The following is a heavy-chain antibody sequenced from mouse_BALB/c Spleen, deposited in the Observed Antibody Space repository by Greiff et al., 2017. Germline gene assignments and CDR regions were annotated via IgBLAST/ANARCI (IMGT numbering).Heavy chain of an antibody. CDR1: GYTFTEYI. CDR3: ARPHYYGSRGFAY. V-gene: IGHV1-62-2*01. CDR2: FYPGSGSI. J-gene: IGHJ3*01. D-gene: IGHD1-1*01. Sequence: QVHVKQSGAELVKPGASVKLSCKASGYTFTEYIIHWVKQRSGQGLEWIGWFYPGSGSIKYNEKFKDKATLTADKSSSTVYMELSRLTSEDSAVYYCARPHYYGSRGFAYWGQGTLVTVSA.